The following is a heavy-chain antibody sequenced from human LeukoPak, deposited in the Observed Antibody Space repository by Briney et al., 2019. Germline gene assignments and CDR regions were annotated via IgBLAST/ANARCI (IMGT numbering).Heavy chain of an antibody. CDR2: IYPGDSDT. CDR3: ARRTSRDIVVVPAVSWFDP. D-gene: IGHD2-2*01. J-gene: IGHJ5*02. V-gene: IGHV5-51*01. Sequence: GESLKISCKGSGYSFTSYWIGWVRQMPGKGLEWMGIIYPGDSDTRYSPSFQGQVTISADKSISTAYLQWSSLKASDTAMYYCARRTSRDIVVVPAVSWFDPWGQGTLVTVSS. CDR1: GYSFTSYW.